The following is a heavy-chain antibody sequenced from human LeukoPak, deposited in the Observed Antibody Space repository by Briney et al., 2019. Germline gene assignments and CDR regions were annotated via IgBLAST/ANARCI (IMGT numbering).Heavy chain of an antibody. CDR3: AGEHLLRNNPVDY. CDR1: GGSFSGYY. D-gene: IGHD5/OR15-5a*01. CDR2: INHSGST. V-gene: IGHV4-34*01. Sequence: SETLSLTCAVYGGSFSGYYWSWIRQPPGKGLEWIGEINHSGSTNYNPSLKSRVTISVDTSKNQFSLKLSSVTAADTAVYYCAGEHLLRNNPVDYWGQGILVTVSS. J-gene: IGHJ4*02.